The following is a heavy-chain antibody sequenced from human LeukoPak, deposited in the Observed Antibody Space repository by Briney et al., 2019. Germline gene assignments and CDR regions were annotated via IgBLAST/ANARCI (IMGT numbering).Heavy chain of an antibody. D-gene: IGHD2-2*03. CDR2: IADDGSNK. CDR1: GFIFSDYQ. CDR3: ARVDDLDAFDT. Sequence: GGSLRLSCAASGFIFSDYQMNWVRQAPGKGLKWVAVIADDGSNKYYADSVKGRFTISRDNSNNTLYLQMNSLRPEDTAVYYCARVDDLDAFDTWGQGTMVTVSS. V-gene: IGHV3-30*04. J-gene: IGHJ3*02.